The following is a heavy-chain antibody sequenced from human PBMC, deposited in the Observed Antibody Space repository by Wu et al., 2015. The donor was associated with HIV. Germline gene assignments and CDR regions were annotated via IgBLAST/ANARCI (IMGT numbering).Heavy chain of an antibody. D-gene: IGHD4-11*01. Sequence: QVQLVQSGAEVKKPGASVKVSCKASGYTFTDYFVHWVRQAPGQNFEWMGWTNVNTGGTNYAPKFQGRVTMTRDTSMKTVYMELESLTSGDTAMYFCARDATPITTEFDYWGQGTLITVSS. J-gene: IGHJ4*02. CDR3: ARDATPITTEFDY. V-gene: IGHV1-2*02. CDR2: TNVNTGGT. CDR1: GYTFTDYF.